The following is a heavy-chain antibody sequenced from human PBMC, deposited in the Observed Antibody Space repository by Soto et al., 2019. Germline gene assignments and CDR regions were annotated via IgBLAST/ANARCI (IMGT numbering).Heavy chain of an antibody. CDR2: IIPIFGTA. J-gene: IGHJ4*02. CDR1: GGTFSSYS. Sequence: QVQLVQSGAEVKKPGSSVKVSCKASGGTFSSYSINWVRQAPGQGLAWMGEIIPIFGTANYAQKFQGRVTITADESTSTAYMELSSLRSEDKALYYCARDGGRHSGGIDYWGQGTLVTVSS. V-gene: IGHV1-69*01. D-gene: IGHD1-26*01. CDR3: ARDGGRHSGGIDY.